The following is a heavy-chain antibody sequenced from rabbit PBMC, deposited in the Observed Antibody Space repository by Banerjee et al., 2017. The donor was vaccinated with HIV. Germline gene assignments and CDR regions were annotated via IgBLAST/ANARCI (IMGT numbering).Heavy chain of an antibody. CDR2: IYTGSGST. CDR3: ARSGSSYYIDL. V-gene: IGHV1S45*01. CDR1: GFSFSSGYD. D-gene: IGHD8-1*01. Sequence: QEQLEESGGDLVKPEGSLTLTCTASGFSFSSGYDMCWVRQAPGKGLEWIGCIYTGSGSTYYASWAKGRFTISKTSSTTVTLQMTSLTAADTATYFCARSGSSYYIDLWGPGTLVTVS. J-gene: IGHJ6*01.